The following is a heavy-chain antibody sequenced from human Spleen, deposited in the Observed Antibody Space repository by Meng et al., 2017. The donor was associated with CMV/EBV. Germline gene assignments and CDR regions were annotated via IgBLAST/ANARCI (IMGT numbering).Heavy chain of an antibody. Sequence: GGSLRLSCAASGFTFSSYAMHWVRQAPGKGLEWVAVISYDGSNKYYADSVKVRFTISRDNSKNTLYLQMNSLRAEDTAVYYCARDLYCSSTSCYTFWYYYGMDVWGQGTTVTVSS. CDR1: GFTFSSYA. CDR3: ARDLYCSSTSCYTFWYYYGMDV. CDR2: ISYDGSNK. D-gene: IGHD2-2*02. V-gene: IGHV3-30-3*01. J-gene: IGHJ6*02.